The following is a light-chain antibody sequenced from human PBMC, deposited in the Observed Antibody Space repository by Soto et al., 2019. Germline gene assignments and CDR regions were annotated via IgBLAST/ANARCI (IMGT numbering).Light chain of an antibody. CDR2: GAS. CDR3: QHSYNTPRT. J-gene: IGKJ1*01. Sequence: DIPMTQSPSSLSASVGDRVSITCRASQSISTYLNWYQQKPGKAPKLLIYGASSLQSGVPSRFSGSGSGTDFTLAISSLQPEDFAPYYCQHSYNTPRTFGQGTKVEIK. CDR1: QSISTY. V-gene: IGKV1-39*01.